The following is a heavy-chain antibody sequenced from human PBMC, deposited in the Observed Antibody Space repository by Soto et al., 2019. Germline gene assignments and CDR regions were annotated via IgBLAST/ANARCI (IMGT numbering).Heavy chain of an antibody. Sequence: QVQLQESGPGLVKPSQTLSLTCTVSGGSISSGGYYWTWIRQHPGKGLEWIGYIYYRGRTYYNPSLRSRGTIPVDTSKNHFSLKLTSVTAADTAVHYCASVVEVRRCFDNWGQGNLVTVSS. V-gene: IGHV4-31*03. CDR2: IYYRGRT. CDR3: ASVVEVRRCFDN. CDR1: GGSISSGGYY. J-gene: IGHJ4*02. D-gene: IGHD2-21*01.